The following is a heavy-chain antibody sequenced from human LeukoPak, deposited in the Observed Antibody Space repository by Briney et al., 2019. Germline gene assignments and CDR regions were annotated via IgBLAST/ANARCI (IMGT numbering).Heavy chain of an antibody. Sequence: GGSLRLSCTASRFTFSNFNMHWVRQAPGKGLQFVSGITSDGSSIDYADSVRGRLTISRDNSKSTLYLRMSSLRVEDTALYYCVRGLYGLGWDSWVPGTLVTVSS. V-gene: IGHV3-64D*06. CDR1: RFTFSNFN. CDR3: VRGLYGLGWDS. D-gene: IGHD3-10*01. J-gene: IGHJ4*02. CDR2: ITSDGSSI.